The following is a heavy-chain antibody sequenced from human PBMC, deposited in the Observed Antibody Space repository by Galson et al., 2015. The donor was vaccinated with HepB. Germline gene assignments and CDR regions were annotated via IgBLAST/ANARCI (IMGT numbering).Heavy chain of an antibody. CDR1: GYTFSERY. J-gene: IGHJ1*01. D-gene: IGHD2-21*01. CDR3: ATRGTAPCGLDCYGYFQN. CDR2: INPNIGST. V-gene: IGHV1-2*02. Sequence: SVKVSCKASGYTFSERYVHWVRQAPGQGLEWMAWINPNIGSTKYAERFQGRVAVTRDTSISTAYMELTRLTTDDTAIYYCATRGTAPCGLDCYGYFQNWGQGTLVTVSS.